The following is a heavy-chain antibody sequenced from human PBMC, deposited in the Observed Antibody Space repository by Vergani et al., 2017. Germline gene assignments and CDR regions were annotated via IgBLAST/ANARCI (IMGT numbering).Heavy chain of an antibody. CDR2: IKYGGSKK. D-gene: IGHD5-18*01. J-gene: IGHJ5*02. CDR1: GFTFSNHW. V-gene: IGHV3-7*01. Sequence: EVQLVASGGGLVQRGGSLRLSCEASGFTFSNHWMTWVRQAPGKGLEWVANIKYGGSKKNYVDSVKGRFTISRDNAKNSLYLQMNNLRVEDTAVYFCARSPHGYTYGGYISQFDPWGQGTLVTVSS. CDR3: ARSPHGYTYGGYISQFDP.